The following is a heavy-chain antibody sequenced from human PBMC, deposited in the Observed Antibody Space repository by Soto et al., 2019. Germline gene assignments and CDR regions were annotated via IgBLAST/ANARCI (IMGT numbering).Heavy chain of an antibody. Sequence: EVQLVETGGGVIQPGGSLRLSCAASGFTVSNTYMTWVRQPPGTGLECVSVIYTAGGTNYADSVKGRFRISRDHSKNTLSLPPNSLIAVDTAVYYCATALPVAKGGFDPWGQGTLVTVSS. CDR3: ATALPVAKGGFDP. V-gene: IGHV3-53*02. D-gene: IGHD2-2*01. CDR1: GFTVSNTY. J-gene: IGHJ5*02. CDR2: IYTAGGT.